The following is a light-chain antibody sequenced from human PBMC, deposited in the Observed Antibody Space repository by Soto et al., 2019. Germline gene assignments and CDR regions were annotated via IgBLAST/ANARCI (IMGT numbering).Light chain of an antibody. CDR3: QQSYNTPWT. J-gene: IGKJ1*01. Sequence: DIQMTQSPSSLSASVGVRVTITCRASQSISSYLHWYQQKPGKAPKLLIYAASSLQSGVPSRFSGSGSGTDFTLTISSLQPEDFATYYCQQSYNTPWTFGQGTKVEIK. CDR1: QSISSY. V-gene: IGKV1-39*01. CDR2: AAS.